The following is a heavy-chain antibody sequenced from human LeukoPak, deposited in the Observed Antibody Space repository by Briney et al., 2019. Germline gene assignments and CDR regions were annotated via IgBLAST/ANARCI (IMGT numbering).Heavy chain of an antibody. CDR2: IIPIFGTA. CDR1: GGTFCSYA. J-gene: IGHJ3*02. CDR3: ARGSTGVHDAFDI. D-gene: IGHD7-27*01. V-gene: IGHV1-69*01. Sequence: SVKVSCKASGGTFCSYAISWVRQAPGQGLEWMGGIIPIFGTANYAQKFQGRVTITADESTSTAYMELSSLRSEDTAVYYCARGSTGVHDAFDIWGQGTMVTVSS.